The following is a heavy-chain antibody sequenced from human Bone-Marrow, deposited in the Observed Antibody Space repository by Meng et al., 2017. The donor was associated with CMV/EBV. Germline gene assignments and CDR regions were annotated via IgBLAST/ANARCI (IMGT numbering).Heavy chain of an antibody. CDR2: ISRSGTNT. D-gene: IGHD1-14*01. CDR1: GFIFSDYN. Sequence: GESLKISCAASGFIFSDYNMNWVRQAPGKGLEWIAYISRSGTNTFSSDSVRGRLTISRDNAKNSLFLQTDSLRAEDTAVYYCAIDRLRNFDYWGQGILVTVSS. CDR3: AIDRLRNFDY. J-gene: IGHJ4*02. V-gene: IGHV3-48*04.